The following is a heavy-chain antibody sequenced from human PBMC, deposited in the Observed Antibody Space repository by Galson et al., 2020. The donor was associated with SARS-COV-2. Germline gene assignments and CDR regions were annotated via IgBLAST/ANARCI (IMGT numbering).Heavy chain of an antibody. D-gene: IGHD6-19*01. CDR2: ISGSGGST. V-gene: IGHV3-23*01. CDR3: AKDKGISGSGWYDY. J-gene: IGHJ4*02. CDR1: GFTFSSYA. Sequence: GGSLRLSCPASGFTFSSYAMSWVRQAPGKGLEWVSDISGSGGSTYYADSVKGRFTISRDNSKNTLYLQMNSLRAEDTAVYYCAKDKGISGSGWYDYWGQGTLVTVSS.